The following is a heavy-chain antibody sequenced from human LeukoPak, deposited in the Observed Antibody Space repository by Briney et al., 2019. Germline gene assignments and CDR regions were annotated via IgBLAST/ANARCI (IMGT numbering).Heavy chain of an antibody. CDR1: GDTFTTYA. D-gene: IGHD6-13*01. CDR3: ARAESSSWFAYYYYYMDV. CDR2: IIPMFGTP. J-gene: IGHJ6*03. V-gene: IGHV1-69*05. Sequence: ASVKVSCKTSGDTFTTYAIIWVRQAPGQGLEWMGGIIPMFGTPNYAQRLQGRVTMTTDTSTSTAYMELRSLRSDDTAVYYCARAESSSWFAYYYYYMDVWGKGTTVTVSS.